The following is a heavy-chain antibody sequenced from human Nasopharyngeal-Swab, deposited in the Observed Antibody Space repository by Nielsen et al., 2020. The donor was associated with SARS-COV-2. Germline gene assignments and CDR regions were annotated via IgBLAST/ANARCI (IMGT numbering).Heavy chain of an antibody. CDR3: ADPPFSEY. CDR2: IKQDGTET. CDR1: GFTFTSYW. Sequence: GGSLRLSCAASGFTFTSYWMSWVRQAPGKGLEWVADIKQDGTETHYVDAVKGRFTISRDNAKNSLHLQMNSLRADDTALYYCADPPFSEYWGQGTLVTVSS. J-gene: IGHJ4*02. V-gene: IGHV3-7*05.